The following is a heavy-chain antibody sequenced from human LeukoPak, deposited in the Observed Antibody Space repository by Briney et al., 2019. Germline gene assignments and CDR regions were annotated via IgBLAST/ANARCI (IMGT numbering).Heavy chain of an antibody. CDR2: IYSGVRA. V-gene: IGHV3-53*03. D-gene: IGHD3-10*01. J-gene: IGHJ6*02. CDR1: APTATSHS. Sequence: GGCLRPSCAASAPTATSHSVTCVRHPAGGGRDWVSVIYSGVRADYADSVKGRFTISRDNSKNTVYLQMNSLRVEDTAVYYCVTDRDPHRGMDVWGQGTTVTVSS. CDR3: VTDRDPHRGMDV.